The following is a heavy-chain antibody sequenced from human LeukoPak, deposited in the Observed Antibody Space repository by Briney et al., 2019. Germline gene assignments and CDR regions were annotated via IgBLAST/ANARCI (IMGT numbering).Heavy chain of an antibody. CDR1: GGSISSSSYH. V-gene: IGHV4-39*07. J-gene: IGHJ4*02. CDR3: ARGLQYSSSTFDY. Sequence: SETLSLTCTVSGGSISSSSYHWGWIRQPPGKGLEWTGSIYYSGSTYYNPSLKSRVTISVDTSKNQFSLKLSSVTAADTAVYYCARGLQYSSSTFDYWGQGTLVTVSS. D-gene: IGHD6-6*01. CDR2: IYYSGST.